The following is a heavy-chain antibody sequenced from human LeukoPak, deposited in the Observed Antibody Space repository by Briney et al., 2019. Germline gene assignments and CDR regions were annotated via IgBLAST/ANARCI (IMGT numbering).Heavy chain of an antibody. D-gene: IGHD6-13*01. CDR2: INPSGGST. Sequence: ASVKVSCKASGYTFSSYHLHWVRQAPGQGLEWMGIINPSGGSTSYAQKFQGRVTMTRDTSTSTVDMELSSLRSEDTAVYYCARVGSSTWYESDYWGQGTLVTVSS. V-gene: IGHV1-46*01. CDR3: ARVGSSTWYESDY. CDR1: GYTFSSYH. J-gene: IGHJ4*02.